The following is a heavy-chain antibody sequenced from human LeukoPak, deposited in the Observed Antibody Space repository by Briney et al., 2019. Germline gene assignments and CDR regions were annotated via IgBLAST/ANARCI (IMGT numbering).Heavy chain of an antibody. CDR1: GFTFSSYA. J-gene: IGHJ4*02. Sequence: GGSLRLSCAASGFTFSSYAMHWVRQAPGKGLEWVAVISYDGSNKYYADSVKGRFTISRDNSKNTLYLQMNSLRAEDTAVYYCASEYGSSWTRHFVYWGQGTLVTVSS. CDR3: ASEYGSSWTRHFVY. CDR2: ISYDGSNK. D-gene: IGHD6-13*01. V-gene: IGHV3-30-3*01.